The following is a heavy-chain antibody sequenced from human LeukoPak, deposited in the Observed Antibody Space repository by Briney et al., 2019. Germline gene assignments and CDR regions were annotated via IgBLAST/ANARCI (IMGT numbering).Heavy chain of an antibody. CDR1: GFTFSSYA. J-gene: IGHJ4*02. D-gene: IGHD5-24*01. CDR2: ISGSGGST. V-gene: IGHV3-23*01. Sequence: GGSLRLSCAASGFTFSSYAMSWIRQAPGKGLEWVSAISGSGGSTYYADSVKGRFTISRDNSKNTLYLQMNSLRAEDTAVYYCAKSDGYNSYGDYWGQGTLVTVSS. CDR3: AKSDGYNSYGDY.